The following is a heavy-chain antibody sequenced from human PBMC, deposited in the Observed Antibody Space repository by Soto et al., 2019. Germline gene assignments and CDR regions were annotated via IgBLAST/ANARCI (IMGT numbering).Heavy chain of an antibody. CDR2: IYYSGST. D-gene: IGHD3-9*01. V-gene: IGHV4-39*01. Sequence: SETLSLTCTVSGGSISSSSYYWGWIRQPPGKGLEWIGSIYYSGSTYYNPSLKSRVTISVDTSKNQFSLKLSSVTAADTAVYYCAISPVLTGYYKKGRFDYWGQGTLVTVSS. CDR1: GGSISSSSYY. J-gene: IGHJ4*02. CDR3: AISPVLTGYYKKGRFDY.